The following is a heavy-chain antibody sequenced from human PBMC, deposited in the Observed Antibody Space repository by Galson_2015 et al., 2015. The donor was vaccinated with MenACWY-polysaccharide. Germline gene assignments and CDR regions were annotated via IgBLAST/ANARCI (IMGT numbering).Heavy chain of an antibody. CDR1: GFTFSSYW. V-gene: IGHV3-74*01. J-gene: IGHJ4*02. CDR3: ARVPLYYWDYDTTY. D-gene: IGHD3-22*01. CDR2: INSGGSST. Sequence: SLRLSCAASGFTFSSYWMHWVRQAPGKGLVWVSRINSGGSSTSYADSVKGRFTISRDSAKNTLYLQMNSLRAEDTAVYYCARVPLYYWDYDTTYWCQGTLVTVSS.